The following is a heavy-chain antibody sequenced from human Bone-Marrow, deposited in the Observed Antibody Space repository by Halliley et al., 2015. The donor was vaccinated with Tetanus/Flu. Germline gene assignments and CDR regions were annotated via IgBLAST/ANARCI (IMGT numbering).Heavy chain of an antibody. CDR2: IYHSGTA. CDR1: GGSISSNNW. V-gene: IGHV4-4*02. D-gene: IGHD3-22*01. J-gene: IGHJ5*01. Sequence: TLSLTCDVSGGSISSNNWWSWVRQPPGKGLEWIGEIYHSGTANYNPSLQSRLTMSVDKSKNQFSLKLYSVTAADTAVYYCARDAKAYYYDSSGSNWLASWGQGTLVTVSS. CDR3: ARDAKAYYYDSSGSNWLAS.